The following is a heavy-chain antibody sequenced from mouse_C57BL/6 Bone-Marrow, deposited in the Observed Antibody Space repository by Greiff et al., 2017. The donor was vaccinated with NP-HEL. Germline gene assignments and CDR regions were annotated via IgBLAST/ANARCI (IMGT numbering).Heavy chain of an antibody. J-gene: IGHJ2*01. CDR3: ARGGYYYGSKYFDY. CDR1: GYTFTSYW. CDR2: IHPNSGST. D-gene: IGHD1-1*01. V-gene: IGHV1-64*01. Sequence: VQLQQSGAELVKPGASVKLSCKASGYTFTSYWMHWVKQRPGQGLEWIGMIHPNSGSTNYNEKFKSKATLTVDKSSSTAYMQLSSLTSEDSAVYYCARGGYYYGSKYFDYWGQGTTLTVSS.